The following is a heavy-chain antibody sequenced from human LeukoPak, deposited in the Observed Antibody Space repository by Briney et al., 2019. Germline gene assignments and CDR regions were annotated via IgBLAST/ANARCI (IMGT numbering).Heavy chain of an antibody. Sequence: GASVKVSCKASGGTFSSYAISWVRQAPGQGLEWMGGINPIFGTANYAQKFQGRVTITADESTSTAYMELGSLRSEDTAVYYCARVAPITGDADYWGQGTLVTVSS. CDR2: INPIFGTA. CDR1: GGTFSSYA. J-gene: IGHJ4*02. V-gene: IGHV1-69*13. CDR3: ARVAPITGDADY. D-gene: IGHD7-27*01.